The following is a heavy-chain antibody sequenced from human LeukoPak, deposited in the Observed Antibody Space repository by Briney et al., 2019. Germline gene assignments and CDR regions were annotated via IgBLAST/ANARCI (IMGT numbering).Heavy chain of an antibody. Sequence: PSETLSLTCTVSGGSISSSSYYWGWIRQPPGKGLEWIGSIYYSGSTYYNPSLKSRVTISVDTSKNQFSLKLSSVTAADTAVYYCARDKDLPLYSSGWYKGGHFDYWGQGTLVTVSS. V-gene: IGHV4-39*07. D-gene: IGHD6-19*01. CDR1: GGSISSSSYY. J-gene: IGHJ4*02. CDR3: ARDKDLPLYSSGWYKGGHFDY. CDR2: IYYSGST.